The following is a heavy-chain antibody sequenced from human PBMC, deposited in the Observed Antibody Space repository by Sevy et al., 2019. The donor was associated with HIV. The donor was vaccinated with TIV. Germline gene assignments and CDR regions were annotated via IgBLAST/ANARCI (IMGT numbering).Heavy chain of an antibody. CDR3: AKATPNYYDSSGYYGY. Sequence: GGSLRLSCAASGFTFSSYAMSWVRQAPGKGLEWVSAISGSGGSTYYADSVKGRFTMSRDNSKNTLYLQMNSLRAEDTAVYYCAKATPNYYDSSGYYGYWGQGTLVTVSS. CDR1: GFTFSSYA. V-gene: IGHV3-23*01. CDR2: ISGSGGST. J-gene: IGHJ4*02. D-gene: IGHD3-22*01.